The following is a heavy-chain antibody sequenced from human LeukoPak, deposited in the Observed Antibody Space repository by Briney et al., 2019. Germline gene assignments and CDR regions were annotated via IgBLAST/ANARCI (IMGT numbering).Heavy chain of an antibody. J-gene: IGHJ3*02. CDR2: ISYDGSNK. Sequence: GRSLRLSCAASGFTFSSYAMHWVRQAPGKGLEWVAVISYDGSNKYYADSVKGRFTISRDNSKNTLYLQMNSLRAEDTAVYYCARDANYDFWSGYYDAFDIWGQGTMVTVSS. D-gene: IGHD3-3*01. CDR3: ARDANYDFWSGYYDAFDI. CDR1: GFTFSSYA. V-gene: IGHV3-30*04.